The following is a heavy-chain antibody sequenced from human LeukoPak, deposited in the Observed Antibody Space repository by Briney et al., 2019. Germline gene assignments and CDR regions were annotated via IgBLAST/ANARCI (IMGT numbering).Heavy chain of an antibody. CDR1: GYTFTSYG. D-gene: IGHD3-22*01. CDR3: AAAEAGDYDSSGYPFDY. Sequence: ASVKVSCKASGYTFTSYGISWVRQAPGQGLEWMGWISAYNGNTNYAQKLQGRVTITRDMSTSTAYMELSSLRSEDTAVYYCAAAEAGDYDSSGYPFDYWGQGTLVTVSS. J-gene: IGHJ4*02. V-gene: IGHV1-18*01. CDR2: ISAYNGNT.